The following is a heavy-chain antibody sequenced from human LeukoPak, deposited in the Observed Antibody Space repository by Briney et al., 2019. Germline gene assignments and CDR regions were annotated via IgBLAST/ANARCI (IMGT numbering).Heavy chain of an antibody. CDR2: ISGSGGST. J-gene: IGHJ4*02. V-gene: IGHV3-23*01. CDR3: AKVPRAVYYYDSSGSSIVFDY. CDR1: GFTFSSYA. Sequence: GGSLRLSCAASGFTFSSYAMSWARQAPGKGLEWVSAISGSGGSTYYADSVKGRFTISRDNSKNTLYLQMNSLRAEDTAVYYCAKVPRAVYYYDSSGSSIVFDYWGQGTLVTVSS. D-gene: IGHD3-22*01.